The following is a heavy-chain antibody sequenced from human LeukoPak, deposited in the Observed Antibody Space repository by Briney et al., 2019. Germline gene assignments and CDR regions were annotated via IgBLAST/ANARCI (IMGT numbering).Heavy chain of an antibody. CDR1: GFTFSSYA. CDR2: ISDDGRHN. D-gene: IGHD6-19*01. J-gene: IGHJ4*02. Sequence: PGGSLRLSCAASGFTFSSYAMSWVRQAPGKGLEWVAVISDDGRHNYYADSVKGRFTISRDNSKSTLYLQMNSLRAEDTAVYYCAGGRQWLELWGQGTLVTVSS. CDR3: AGGRQWLEL. V-gene: IGHV3-30*04.